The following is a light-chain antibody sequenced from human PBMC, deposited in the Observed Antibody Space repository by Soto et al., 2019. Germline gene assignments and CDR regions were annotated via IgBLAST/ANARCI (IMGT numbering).Light chain of an antibody. Sequence: QSVLTQPPSVSGAPGQSGTFSCTWITSNIGAGYDVHWYQQLPGTSPKLLIFGNSNRPSGVPDRFSASRSGSSASLAITGLQAEDEADYYCQSYDSSLSGSYVFGSGTKVTVL. V-gene: IGLV1-40*01. J-gene: IGLJ1*01. CDR1: TSNIGAGYD. CDR2: GNS. CDR3: QSYDSSLSGSYV.